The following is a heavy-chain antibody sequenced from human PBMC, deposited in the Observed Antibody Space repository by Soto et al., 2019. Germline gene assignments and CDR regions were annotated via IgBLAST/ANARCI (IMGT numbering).Heavy chain of an antibody. J-gene: IGHJ6*02. CDR2: ISSSGITI. CDR3: ATAEQPNYYYGMDV. D-gene: IGHD6-13*01. V-gene: IGHV3-48*03. Sequence: PGGSLRLSCAASGFTFTSYEMNWVRQAPGKGLEWVSYISSSGITIYYADSVKGRFTISRDNAKNSLYLQMNSLRAEDTAVYYCATAEQPNYYYGMDVWGQGTTVTVSS. CDR1: GFTFTSYE.